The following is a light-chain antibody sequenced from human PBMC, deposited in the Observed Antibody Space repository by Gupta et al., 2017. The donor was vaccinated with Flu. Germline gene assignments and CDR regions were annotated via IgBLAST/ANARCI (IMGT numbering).Light chain of an antibody. CDR3: TFRDSSGNHP. CDR2: GKN. J-gene: IGLJ2*01. CDR1: SLRNCD. Sequence: SSELTQDPAVSVALGQTVRITCQGDSLRNCDATWYQQKPGQAPVLVIYGKNNRPSGIPDRFSGSSSGNTASLTITGAQAEDEADYYCTFRDSSGNHPFGGGTKLTVL. V-gene: IGLV3-19*01.